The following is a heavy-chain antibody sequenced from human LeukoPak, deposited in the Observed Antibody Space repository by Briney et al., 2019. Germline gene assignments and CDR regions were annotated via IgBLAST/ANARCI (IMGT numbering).Heavy chain of an antibody. CDR3: ARERRQVRYSGYVRYFDY. J-gene: IGHJ4*02. CDR2: IYYSGST. V-gene: IGHV4-30-4*08. D-gene: IGHD5-12*01. CDR1: GGSISSGDYY. Sequence: SETLSLTCTVSGGSISSGDYYWSWIRQPPGKGLEWIGYIYYSGSTYYNPSLKSRVTISVDTSKNQFSLKLSSVTAADTAVYYCARERRQVRYSGYVRYFDYWGQGTLATVSS.